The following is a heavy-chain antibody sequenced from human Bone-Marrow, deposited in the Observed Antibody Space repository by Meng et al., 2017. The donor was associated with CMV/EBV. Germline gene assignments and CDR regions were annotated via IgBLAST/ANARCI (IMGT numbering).Heavy chain of an antibody. CDR1: GFTVSSNY. CDR2: ISSSGSTI. J-gene: IGHJ3*02. D-gene: IGHD6-19*01. CDR3: ARLDGSSGWYRGSDAFDI. Sequence: GESLKISCAASGFTVSSNYMSWIRQAPGKGLEWVSYISSSGSTIYYADSVKGRFTISRDNAKNSLYLQMNSLRAEDTAVYYCARLDGSSGWYRGSDAFDIWGQGTMVTVSS. V-gene: IGHV3-11*01.